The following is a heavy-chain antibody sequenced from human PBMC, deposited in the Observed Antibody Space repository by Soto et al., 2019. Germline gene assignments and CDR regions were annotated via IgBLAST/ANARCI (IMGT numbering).Heavy chain of an antibody. CDR3: ARDYYYDSSGSHDAFDI. D-gene: IGHD3-22*01. V-gene: IGHV4-31*03. J-gene: IGHJ3*02. Sequence: SETLSLTCTVSGGSIRSGGCYWSWIRQHPGKGLEWIGYIYYSGSTYYNPSLKSRVTISVDTSKNQFSLKLSSVTAADTAVYYCARDYYYDSSGSHDAFDIWGQGTMVTVSS. CDR2: IYYSGST. CDR1: GGSIRSGGCY.